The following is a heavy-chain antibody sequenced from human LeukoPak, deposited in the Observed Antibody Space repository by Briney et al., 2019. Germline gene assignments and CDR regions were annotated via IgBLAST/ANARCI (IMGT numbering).Heavy chain of an antibody. D-gene: IGHD3-16*01. V-gene: IGHV3-23*01. CDR1: GFSDYA. CDR2: ISNDGGIT. Sequence: EPGGSLRLACAASGFSDYAMSWVRQAPGKGLEWVSSISNDGGITYYADSVRGRFTISRGNSENTLFLQMNKLYLQMNSLRAEDTATYYCAKGWGVKDYWGQGTLVTVSS. CDR3: AKGWGVKDY. J-gene: IGHJ4*02.